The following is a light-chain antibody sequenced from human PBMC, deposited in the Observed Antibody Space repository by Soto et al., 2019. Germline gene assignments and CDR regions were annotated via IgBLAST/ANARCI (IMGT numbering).Light chain of an antibody. CDR1: QSVRGN. CDR2: GAS. CDR3: QHYDDWPRT. V-gene: IGKV3-15*01. Sequence: EIVMTQSPATLSASPGERVTLFCRASQSVRGNLAWYQQKPGQSPRLLIFGASTRATGIPARFSGSGSGTEFSLTISSLQSEDFAVYYCQHYDDWPRTFGLGTKVEIK. J-gene: IGKJ1*01.